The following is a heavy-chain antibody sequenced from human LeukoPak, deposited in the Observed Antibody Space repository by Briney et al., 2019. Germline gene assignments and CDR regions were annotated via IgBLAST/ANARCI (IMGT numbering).Heavy chain of an antibody. CDR1: GGSFSGFY. V-gene: IGHV4-34*01. CDR2: IKHGGFT. D-gene: IGHD5-24*01. CDR3: ARGLGEGYPDY. J-gene: IGHJ4*02. Sequence: PSETLSLTCAVHGGSFSGFYWTWMRQPPGKELEWIGEIKHGGFTSYHPSLKSRVTMSEDTSNNQFSLKLTSVTAADTAVYYCARGLGEGYPDYWGPGTLATVSS.